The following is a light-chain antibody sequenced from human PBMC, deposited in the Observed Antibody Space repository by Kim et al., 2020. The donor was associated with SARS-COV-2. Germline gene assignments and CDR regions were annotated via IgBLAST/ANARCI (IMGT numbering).Light chain of an antibody. CDR1: QSVTSNN. J-gene: IGKJ2*01. V-gene: IGKV3-20*01. CDR2: AAS. Sequence: EIVLTQSPGTLSLSPGERATLSCRASQSVTSNNLAWFQQKPGQAPRLLIYAASSRATGIPDRFSGSASGTDFTLTISRLEPEDFAVYYCQHYGNSPYTFGQGTKLEI. CDR3: QHYGNSPYT.